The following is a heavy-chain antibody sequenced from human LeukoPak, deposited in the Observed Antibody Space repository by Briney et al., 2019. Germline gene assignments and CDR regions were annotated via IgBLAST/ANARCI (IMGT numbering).Heavy chain of an antibody. D-gene: IGHD4-23*01. Sequence: PGRSLRLSCTASGFTFSSYAMHWVRQAPGKGLEWVAVISYDGSNKYYADSVKGRFTISRDNSKNTLYLQMNSLRAEDTAVYYCARGGALDYGGTPFDYWGQGTLVTVSS. CDR2: ISYDGSNK. V-gene: IGHV3-30-3*01. CDR1: GFTFSSYA. CDR3: ARGGALDYGGTPFDY. J-gene: IGHJ4*02.